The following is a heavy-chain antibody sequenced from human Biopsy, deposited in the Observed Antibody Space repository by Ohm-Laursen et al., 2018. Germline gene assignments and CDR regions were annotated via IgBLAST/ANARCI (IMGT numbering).Heavy chain of an antibody. Sequence: SLRLSCAASGVTLSGYAMNSVRQAPGKGLAWVSSLSESSSYNHYADSVKGRFTVSRDNAKNSLYLQMNSLRAADTAKYYCATELLPPGVGGPWLDSWGQGISVTVSS. V-gene: IGHV3-21*06. CDR3: ATELLPPGVGGPWLDS. D-gene: IGHD3-16*01. CDR2: LSESSSYN. CDR1: GVTLSGYA. J-gene: IGHJ5*01.